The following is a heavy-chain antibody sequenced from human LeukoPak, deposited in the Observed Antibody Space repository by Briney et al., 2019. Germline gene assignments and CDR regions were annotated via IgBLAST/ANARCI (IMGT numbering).Heavy chain of an antibody. CDR1: AFTFTNYA. J-gene: IGHJ4*02. V-gene: IGHV3-23*01. CDR3: AYLGLSSDWNDVPGPQTDH. D-gene: IGHD1-1*01. CDR2: ISGSGSVT. Sequence: GGSLRLSCSASAFTFTNYAMNWVRQAPGKGLEWVSTISGSGSVTFYADPVKGRFTISRDDSNTVYLQMSRLRVDVTAVYYCAYLGLSSDWNDVPGPQTDHWGQGALVSVST.